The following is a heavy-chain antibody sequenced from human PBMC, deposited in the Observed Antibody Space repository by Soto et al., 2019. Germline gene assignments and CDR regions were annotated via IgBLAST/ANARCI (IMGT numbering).Heavy chain of an antibody. V-gene: IGHV3-23*01. CDR1: GFTFRNYA. Sequence: EVQLLESGGGLVQPGGSLRLSCEASGFTFRNYAMSWVRQAPGKGLEWVSAISGAGDNTYYADSVKGRYTISRDQSKNTLYLQMNGLRAEDTALYYGAKDKGAGGGSCFDYWGQGALVTVSA. D-gene: IGHD2-15*01. CDR2: ISGAGDNT. J-gene: IGHJ4*02. CDR3: AKDKGAGGGSCFDY.